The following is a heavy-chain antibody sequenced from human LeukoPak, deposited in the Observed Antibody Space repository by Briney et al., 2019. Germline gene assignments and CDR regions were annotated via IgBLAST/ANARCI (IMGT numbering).Heavy chain of an antibody. CDR1: GFTFSSYA. CDR3: AKDHQYGGNSDY. D-gene: IGHD4-23*01. CDR2: ISGSGGST. J-gene: IGHJ4*02. V-gene: IGHV3-23*01. Sequence: GGSLRLSCAASGFTFSSYAISWVRQAPGKGLVWVSAISGSGGSTYYADSVKGRFTISRDNSKNTLYLQMNSLRAEDTAVYYCAKDHQYGGNSDYWGQGTLVTVSS.